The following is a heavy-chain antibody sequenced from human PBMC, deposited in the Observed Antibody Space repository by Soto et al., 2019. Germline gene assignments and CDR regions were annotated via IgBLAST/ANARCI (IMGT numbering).Heavy chain of an antibody. CDR3: ARGDSTDCSNGVCSFFYNHGMDV. D-gene: IGHD2-8*01. CDR2: INPKSGGT. Sequence: ASVKVSCKASGYSFTDYHIHWVRQAPGQGLEWLGRINPKSGGTSTAQKFQGWVTVTTDTSISTASMELTRLTSDDTAIYYCARGDSTDCSNGVCSFFYNHGMDVWGQGTTVTVSS. CDR1: GYSFTDYH. J-gene: IGHJ6*02. V-gene: IGHV1-2*04.